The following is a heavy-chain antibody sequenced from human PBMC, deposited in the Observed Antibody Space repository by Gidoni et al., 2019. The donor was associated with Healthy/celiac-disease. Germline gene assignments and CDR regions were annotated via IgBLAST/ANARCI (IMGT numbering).Heavy chain of an antibody. D-gene: IGHD2-21*01. J-gene: IGHJ6*03. CDR1: GGLMSSGYYY. Sequence: QVQLQESGPGLVKPSQTLSPTCTVPGGLMSSGYYYWRWLRQPPGKGLEWIGSIYYSGSTYYNPSLKSRVTISVDTSKNQFSLKLSSVTAADTAVYYCARVYCGGDCPYYMDVWGKGTTVTVSS. CDR3: ARVYCGGDCPYYMDV. CDR2: IYYSGST. V-gene: IGHV4-30-4*01.